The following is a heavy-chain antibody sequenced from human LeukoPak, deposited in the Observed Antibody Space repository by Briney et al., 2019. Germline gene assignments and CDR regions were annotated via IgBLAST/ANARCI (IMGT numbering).Heavy chain of an antibody. Sequence: GGSLRLSCAASGFTFSSFAMTWVRQAPEKGLEWVSTLSGSGDKTFNADSVKGRFTISRDNSRNTLYLQLNSLRAEDTAVYYCARSHYGGNSGSVGYWGQGTLVTVSS. CDR3: ARSHYGGNSGSVGY. V-gene: IGHV3-23*01. D-gene: IGHD4-23*01. CDR2: LSGSGDKT. J-gene: IGHJ4*02. CDR1: GFTFSSFA.